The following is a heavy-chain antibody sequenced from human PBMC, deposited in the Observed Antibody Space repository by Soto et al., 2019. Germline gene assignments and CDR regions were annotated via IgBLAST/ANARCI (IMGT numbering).Heavy chain of an antibody. CDR2: ISGSGGTT. V-gene: IGHV3-23*01. J-gene: IGHJ4*02. CDR1: GFTFSSYA. Sequence: EVQLLESGGGLVQPGGSLRLSCAASGFTFSSYAMSWVRQAPGKGLEWVSAISGSGGTTYYADSVKGRFTSSRDNSRNTLYLPMNNLRADDTAVYSCAKFSRSAYGGTGTYHWGQGTLVTVSS. D-gene: IGHD2-8*02. CDR3: AKFSRSAYGGTGTYH.